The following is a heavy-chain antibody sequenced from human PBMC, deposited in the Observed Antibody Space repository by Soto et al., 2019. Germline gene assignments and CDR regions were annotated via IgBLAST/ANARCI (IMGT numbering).Heavy chain of an antibody. CDR2: INGNGAYT. CDR3: GKDRDVQVAADWFDP. D-gene: IGHD6-25*01. CDR1: GFTFSSHH. Sequence: EVQLLESGGGLEQPGGSLRLSCAASGFTFSSHHMSWVRQAPGKGLEWVAAINGNGAYTYYADSVKGRFTISRDNSKNTLYLQMNSLRAEETAVYYCGKDRDVQVAADWFDPWGQGTLVTVSS. V-gene: IGHV3-23*01. J-gene: IGHJ5*02.